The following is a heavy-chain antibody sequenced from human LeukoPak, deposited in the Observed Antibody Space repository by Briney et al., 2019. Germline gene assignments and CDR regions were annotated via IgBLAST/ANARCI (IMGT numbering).Heavy chain of an antibody. J-gene: IGHJ5*02. D-gene: IGHD2-15*01. CDR1: GFTLNSHS. V-gene: IGHV3-23*01. CDR2: ISGTVGGT. CDR3: AKDEEYCSGTDCHRGWFDP. Sequence: PGGSLRLPCVGSGFTLNSHSMRWVRQAPGKGREWVLCISGTVGGTYYADSVKGRFTISRDNSKNTLHLQMNNLRAEDTAVYYCAKDEEYCSGTDCHRGWFDPWGQGTQVTVS.